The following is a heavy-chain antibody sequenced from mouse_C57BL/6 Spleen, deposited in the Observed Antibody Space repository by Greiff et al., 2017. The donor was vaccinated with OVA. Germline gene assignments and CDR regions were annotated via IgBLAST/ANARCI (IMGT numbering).Heavy chain of an antibody. D-gene: IGHD2-4*01. CDR2: INPNNGGT. Sequence: VQLQQSGPELVKPGASVKISCKASGYTFTDYYMNWVKQSHGKSLEWIGDINPNNGGTSYNQKFKGKATLTVDKSSSTAYMELRSLTSEDSAVYYCARGIYGYDYGFAYWGQGTLVTVSA. J-gene: IGHJ3*01. CDR3: ARGIYGYDYGFAY. V-gene: IGHV1-26*01. CDR1: GYTFTDYY.